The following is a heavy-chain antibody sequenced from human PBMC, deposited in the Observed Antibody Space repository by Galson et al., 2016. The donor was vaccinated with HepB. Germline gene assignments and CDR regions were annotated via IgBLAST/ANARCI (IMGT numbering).Heavy chain of an antibody. CDR1: GFTFTNYD. CDR3: ARDSSGYYMWY. V-gene: IGHV3-74*01. Sequence: SLRLSCAASGFTFTNYDIHWVRQAPGTGLVWVSRINIDGNSITYADSVKGRFAISRDNAKNTVHLQMNSLRAEDTAVYYCARDSSGYYMWYWGQGTLVTVSS. J-gene: IGHJ4*02. CDR2: INIDGNSI. D-gene: IGHD3-22*01.